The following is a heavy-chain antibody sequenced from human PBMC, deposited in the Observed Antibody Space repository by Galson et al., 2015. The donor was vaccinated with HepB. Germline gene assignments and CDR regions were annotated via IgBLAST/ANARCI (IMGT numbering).Heavy chain of an antibody. CDR2: IIPIFGIA. CDR3: ARLRALRYKFLD. J-gene: IGHJ6*02. V-gene: IGHV1-69*13. D-gene: IGHD3-16*02. Sequence: SVKVSCKASGGTFSSYAISWVRQAPGQGLEWMGGIIPIFGIANCAQKFQGRVTITADESTSTAYMELSSLRSEDTAVYYCARLRALRYKFLDWGQGTTVTVSS. CDR1: GGTFSSYA.